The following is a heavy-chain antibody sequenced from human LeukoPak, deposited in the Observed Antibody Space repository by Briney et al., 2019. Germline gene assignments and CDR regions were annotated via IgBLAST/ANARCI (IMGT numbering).Heavy chain of an antibody. D-gene: IGHD5-18*01. CDR3: ARGGTAMVTLFDY. Sequence: GASVKVSCKASGYTFTSYDINWVRQATGQGLEWMGWMNPNSGNTGYAQKFQGRVTMTRDASISTAYMELSRLRSDDTAVYYCARGGTAMVTLFDYWGQGTLVAVSS. CDR1: GYTFTSYD. CDR2: MNPNSGNT. V-gene: IGHV1-8*02. J-gene: IGHJ4*02.